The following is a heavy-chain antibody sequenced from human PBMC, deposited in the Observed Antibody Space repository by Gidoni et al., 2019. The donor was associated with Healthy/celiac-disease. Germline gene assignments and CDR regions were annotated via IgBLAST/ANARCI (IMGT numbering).Heavy chain of an antibody. V-gene: IGHV3-23*01. CDR2: VSGSGGST. CDR1: GLTSSTHA. CDR3: AKSPFDSSSWYNSAWFDP. D-gene: IGHD6-13*01. Sequence: EVQLLESGGGLVQPGGSLILSCAASGLTSSTHAMSWVSQAPGKGLEWVSAVSGSGGSTYYADSVKGRFTISRDNSKNTLYLQMNSLRAEDTAVDYCAKSPFDSSSWYNSAWFDPWGQGTLVTVSS. J-gene: IGHJ5*02.